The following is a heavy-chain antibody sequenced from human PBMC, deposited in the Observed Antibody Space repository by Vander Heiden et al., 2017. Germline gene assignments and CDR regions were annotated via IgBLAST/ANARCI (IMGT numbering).Heavy chain of an antibody. CDR3: ARESYCTSTSCYYGMDV. Sequence: QVQLVESGGGLVKPGGSLRLSCAASGFTFSDHYMSWIRQAPGKGLEWVSYISSSGSTIYYADSVKGRFTISRDNAKNSLFLQMNSLRAEDTAVYYCARESYCTSTSCYYGMDVWGQGTTVTVSS. V-gene: IGHV3-11*01. D-gene: IGHD2-2*01. J-gene: IGHJ6*02. CDR1: GFTFSDHY. CDR2: ISSSGSTI.